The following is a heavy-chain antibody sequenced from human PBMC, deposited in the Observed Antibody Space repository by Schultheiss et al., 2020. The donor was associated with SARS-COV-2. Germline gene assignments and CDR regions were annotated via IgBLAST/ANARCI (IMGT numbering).Heavy chain of an antibody. J-gene: IGHJ5*02. Sequence: GGSLRLSCAASGFTFSNYAMSWVRQAPGKGLEWVGFIRSKAYGGTTEYAASVKGRFTISRDNAKNTLYLQLKSLRAEDTAVYYCARDYYGSGSYYRPWGQGTLVTVSS. CDR1: GFTFSNYA. V-gene: IGHV3-49*04. D-gene: IGHD3-10*01. CDR3: ARDYYGSGSYYRP. CDR2: IRSKAYGGTT.